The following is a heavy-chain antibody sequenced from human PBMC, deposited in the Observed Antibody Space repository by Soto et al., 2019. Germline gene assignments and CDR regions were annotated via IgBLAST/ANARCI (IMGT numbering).Heavy chain of an antibody. CDR3: AKGRGQNWHVDY. J-gene: IGHJ4*02. D-gene: IGHD1-1*01. CDR2: ISGSGGTA. Sequence: EVQLLESGGGSVQPGGCLRLSCAASGCTFSSYAMHWVRRPPAKGLEWVSSISGSGGTAYYADSVKGRFSISRDSLVNALDLQMNSRRAEVTAVYYCAKGRGQNWHVDYWGQGTLVTVSP. CDR1: GCTFSSYA. V-gene: IGHV3-23*01.